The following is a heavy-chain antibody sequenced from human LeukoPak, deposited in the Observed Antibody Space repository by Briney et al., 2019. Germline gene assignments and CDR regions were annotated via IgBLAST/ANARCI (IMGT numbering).Heavy chain of an antibody. J-gene: IGHJ4*02. V-gene: IGHV3-7*04. CDR3: ARVNGDYGGSLDY. CDR2: IKQDGSDK. Sequence: GGSLRLSCAASGFTFSNYWMSWVRQAPGKGLEWVANIKQDGSDKYYVDSLKGRFTISRDNARNSLYLQMNRLRAEDTAVYYCARVNGDYGGSLDYWGQGTLVTVSS. D-gene: IGHD4-23*01. CDR1: GFTFSNYW.